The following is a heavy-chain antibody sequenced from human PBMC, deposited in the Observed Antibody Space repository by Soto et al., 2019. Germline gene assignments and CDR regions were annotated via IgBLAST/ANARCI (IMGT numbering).Heavy chain of an antibody. CDR1: RFIFSDYY. CDR3: ARDTLPSDFGLGWDV. J-gene: IGHJ6*02. V-gene: IGHV3-11*01. CDR2: ISSSGSTI. D-gene: IGHD4-17*01. Sequence: SGGSLRLSCAASRFIFSDYYMSWIRQAPGKGLEWVSYISSSGSTIYYADSVKGRFTISRDNAKNSLYLQMNSLRAEDTAVYYCARDTLPSDFGLGWDVWGQGTTVTVSS.